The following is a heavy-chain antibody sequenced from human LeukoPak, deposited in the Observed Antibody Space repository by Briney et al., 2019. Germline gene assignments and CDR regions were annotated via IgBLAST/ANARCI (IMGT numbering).Heavy chain of an antibody. CDR2: IYYSGST. D-gene: IGHD1-26*01. CDR3: ARPGIVGAKRAFDI. J-gene: IGHJ3*02. V-gene: IGHV4-59*12. Sequence: SETLSLTCTVSGGSISSYYWSWIRQPPGKGLEWIGYIYYSGSTNYNPFLKSRVTISVDRSKNQFSLKLSSVTAADTAVYYCARPGIVGAKRAFDIWGQGTMVTVSS. CDR1: GGSISSYY.